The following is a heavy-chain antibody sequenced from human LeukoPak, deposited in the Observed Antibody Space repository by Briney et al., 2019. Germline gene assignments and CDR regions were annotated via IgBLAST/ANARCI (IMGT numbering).Heavy chain of an antibody. Sequence: GGSLRLSCAASGFTFRSYAMTWVRQAPGKGLEWVSAISGSGGSTYYADSVKGRFTISRDNSKNTLYPQMNSLRAEDTAVYYCAKDPLGYCSSTSCFNDYWGQGTLVTVSS. D-gene: IGHD2-2*01. V-gene: IGHV3-23*01. CDR2: ISGSGGST. J-gene: IGHJ4*02. CDR3: AKDPLGYCSSTSCFNDY. CDR1: GFTFRSYA.